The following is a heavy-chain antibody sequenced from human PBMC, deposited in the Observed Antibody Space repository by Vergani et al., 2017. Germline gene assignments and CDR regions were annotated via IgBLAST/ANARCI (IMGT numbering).Heavy chain of an antibody. CDR2: IYYSGST. Sequence: QVQLQESGPGLVKPSQTLSLTCTVSGGSISSGGYYWSWIRQHPGKGLEWIGYIYYSGSTYYNPSLKSRVTISVDTSKNQFSLKLSSVTAADTAVYYCARGPGYCSSTSCSYYYYYRDVWGKGTTVTVSS. D-gene: IGHD2-2*01. CDR1: GGSISSGGYY. V-gene: IGHV4-31*03. J-gene: IGHJ6*03. CDR3: ARGPGYCSSTSCSYYYYYRDV.